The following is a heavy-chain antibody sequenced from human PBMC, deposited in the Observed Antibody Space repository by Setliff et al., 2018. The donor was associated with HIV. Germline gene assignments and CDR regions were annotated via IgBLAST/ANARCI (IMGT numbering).Heavy chain of an antibody. CDR3: ARHRQGLTGSTPGYYMDV. J-gene: IGHJ6*03. V-gene: IGHV4-39*01. CDR2: ISYSGST. D-gene: IGHD1-7*01. CDR1: GGSFSNSYYF. Sequence: KTSETLSLTCNVSGGSFSNSYYFWGWIRQPPGKGLKWIGSISYSGSTYYNPSLKSRVTMSVDTSKNQFSLKLSSVTAADTAVYYCARHRQGLTGSTPGYYMDVWGKGTTVTVSS.